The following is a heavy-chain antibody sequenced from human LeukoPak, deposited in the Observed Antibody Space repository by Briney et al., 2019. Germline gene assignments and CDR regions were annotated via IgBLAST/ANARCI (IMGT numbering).Heavy chain of an antibody. CDR1: GYNFNSFG. CDR3: AREAYSGNFGYYYYYYMDV. D-gene: IGHD1-26*01. CDR2: IRVYNGKT. Sequence: ASVKVSCKASGYNFNSFGITWVRQAPGRGLEWMGWIRVYNGKTQHAEKLQGRVTMTADTTTGTAYMELLSLTSDDTAVYFCAREAYSGNFGYYYYYYMDVWGKGTTVTISS. V-gene: IGHV1-18*04. J-gene: IGHJ6*03.